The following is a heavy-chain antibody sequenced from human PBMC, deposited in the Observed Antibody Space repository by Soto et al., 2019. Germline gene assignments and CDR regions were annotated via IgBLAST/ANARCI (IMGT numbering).Heavy chain of an antibody. CDR1: GGSMSSSNW. CDR2: THHSGRT. V-gene: IGHV4-4*02. J-gene: IGHJ4*02. Sequence: QVQLQESGPGLVKPSGTLSLTCTVSGGSMSSSNWWNWVRQPPGKGLEWIGETHHSGRTNYNPSLTSRVTLSVDKSKNHFSLKLSSVTAADTAVYYCARSEATVLDYWGQGTLVTVSS. D-gene: IGHD4-17*01. CDR3: ARSEATVLDY.